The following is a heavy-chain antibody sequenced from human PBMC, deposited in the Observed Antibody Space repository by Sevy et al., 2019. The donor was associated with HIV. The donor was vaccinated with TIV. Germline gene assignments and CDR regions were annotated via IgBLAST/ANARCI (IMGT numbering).Heavy chain of an antibody. CDR3: AKVRKAATGTGFFDY. CDR1: GFTFHDYG. D-gene: IGHD6-13*01. J-gene: IGHJ4*02. V-gene: IGHV3-9*01. CDR2: ITGNSDNI. Sequence: GGSLRLSCAASGFTFHDYGMHWVRQAPGKGLEWVAGITGNSDNIGYADSAKGRFTISRDKAKNSLYLQMNGLRAEDTALYYCAKVRKAATGTGFFDYWGQGTLVTVSS.